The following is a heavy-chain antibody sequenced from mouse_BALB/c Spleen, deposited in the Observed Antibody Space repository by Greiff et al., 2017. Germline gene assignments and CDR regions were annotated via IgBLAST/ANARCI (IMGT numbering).Heavy chain of an antibody. CDR1: GFSLTSYG. V-gene: IGHV2-9*02. J-gene: IGHJ2*01. CDR2: IWAGGST. D-gene: IGHD1-1*01. Sequence: VQLQQSGPGLVAPSQSLSITCNVSGFSLTSYGVHWVRQPPGKGLEWLGVIWAGGSTNYNSALMSRLCISKDNSKSQVVLKMNSLQTDDTAMYYCARDKGSRLLVDYWGQGTTLTVSS. CDR3: ARDKGSRLLVDY.